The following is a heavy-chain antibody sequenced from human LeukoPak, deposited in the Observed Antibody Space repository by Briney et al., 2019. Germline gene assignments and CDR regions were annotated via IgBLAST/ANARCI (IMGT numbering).Heavy chain of an antibody. CDR3: ARGGGYSYGSFDY. Sequence: GGSLRLSCAASGVLFSNYWMHWVRQAPGKGLVWVSRINRDGSSTSYADSVKGRFTISRDNARNTLYLQMNSLRAEDTAVYYCARGGGYSYGSFDYWGQGTLVTVSS. CDR2: INRDGSST. CDR1: GVLFSNYW. D-gene: IGHD5-18*01. J-gene: IGHJ4*02. V-gene: IGHV3-74*01.